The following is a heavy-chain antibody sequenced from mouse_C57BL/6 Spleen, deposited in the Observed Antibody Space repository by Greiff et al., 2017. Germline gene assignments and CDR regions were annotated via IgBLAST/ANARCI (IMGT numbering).Heavy chain of an antibody. Sequence: VQLQQSGAELVKPGASVKISCTASGYEFSSSWMNWVKQRPGKGLEWIGQIYPGDGDTNYNGKFKGKATLTADKSSSTAYMQLSSLTSEDSAVYFCARVRFYAMDYWGQGTSVTVSS. CDR2: IYPGDGDT. J-gene: IGHJ4*01. V-gene: IGHV1-80*01. CDR1: GYEFSSSW. D-gene: IGHD1-1*01. CDR3: ARVRFYAMDY.